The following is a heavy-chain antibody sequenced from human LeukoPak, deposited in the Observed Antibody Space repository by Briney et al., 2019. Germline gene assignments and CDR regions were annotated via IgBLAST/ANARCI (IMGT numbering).Heavy chain of an antibody. J-gene: IGHJ4*02. CDR3: AREGVDRVGATGYDVVVVAATHDFDF. V-gene: IGHV1-46*01. CDR1: GYTFTSYY. D-gene: IGHD2-15*01. CDR2: INPSGGST. Sequence: ASVKVSCKASGYTFTSYYMHWVRQAPGQGLEWMGIINPSGGSTSYAQKFQGRVTMTRDTSTSTVYMELSSLRSEDTAVYYCAREGVDRVGATGYDVVVVAATHDFDFWGQGTLVTVSS.